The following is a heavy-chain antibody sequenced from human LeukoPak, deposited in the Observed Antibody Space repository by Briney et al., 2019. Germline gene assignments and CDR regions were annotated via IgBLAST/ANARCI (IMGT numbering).Heavy chain of an antibody. J-gene: IGHJ5*02. CDR2: INHSGST. CDR1: GGSFSGYY. Sequence: SETLSLTCAVYGGSFSGYYWSWIRQPPGKGLEWIGEINHSGSTNYNPSLKSRVTISVDASKNQFSLKLSSVTAADTAVYYCAGGAAAAGMVWFDPWGQGTLVTVSS. D-gene: IGHD6-13*01. CDR3: AGGAAAAGMVWFDP. V-gene: IGHV4-34*01.